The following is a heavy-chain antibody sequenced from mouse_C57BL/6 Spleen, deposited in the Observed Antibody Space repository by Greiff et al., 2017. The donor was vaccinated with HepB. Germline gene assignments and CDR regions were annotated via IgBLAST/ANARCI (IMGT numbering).Heavy chain of an antibody. J-gene: IGHJ3*01. Sequence: VKLMESGAELVKPGASVKISCKASGYAFSSYWMNWVKQRPGKGLEWIGQIYPGDGDTNYNGKFKGKATLTADKSSSTAYMQLSSLTSEDSAVYFCARGDYGSSYEFAYWGQGTLVTVSA. CDR1: GYAFSSYW. V-gene: IGHV1-80*01. CDR2: IYPGDGDT. D-gene: IGHD1-1*01. CDR3: ARGDYGSSYEFAY.